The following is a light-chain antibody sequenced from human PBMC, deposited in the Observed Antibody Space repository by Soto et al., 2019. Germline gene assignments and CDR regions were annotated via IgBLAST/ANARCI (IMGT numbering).Light chain of an antibody. CDR2: AIS. V-gene: IGKV1-39*01. J-gene: IGKJ1*01. CDR3: QQGYSTPWT. Sequence: DIQMTQSPSSLSASVGDRFTITFRASQSVTTYLHWYQQKAGEAPKLLIYAISNLQSGVSSRFSGSGSGTDFSLTINTLQPEDFATYYCQQGYSTPWTFGQGTKVDIK. CDR1: QSVTTY.